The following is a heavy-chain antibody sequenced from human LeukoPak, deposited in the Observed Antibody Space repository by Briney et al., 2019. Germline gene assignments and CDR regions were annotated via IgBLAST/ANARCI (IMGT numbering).Heavy chain of an antibody. CDR3: ARNMDTAMYYYYGMDV. CDR2: IYTSGST. J-gene: IGHJ6*02. D-gene: IGHD5-18*01. V-gene: IGHV4-4*07. CDR1: GGSISSYY. Sequence: SGTLSLTCTVSGGSISSYYWSWIRQPAGKGLEWIGRIYTSGSTNYNPSLKSRVTMSVDTSKNQFSLKLSSVTAADTAVYYCARNMDTAMYYYYGMDVWGQGTTVTVSS.